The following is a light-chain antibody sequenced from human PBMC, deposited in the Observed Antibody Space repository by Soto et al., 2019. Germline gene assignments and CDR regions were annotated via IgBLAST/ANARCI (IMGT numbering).Light chain of an antibody. CDR3: QFYNSYSRT. CDR1: QSIGDS. V-gene: IGKV1-5*03. J-gene: IGKJ1*01. CDR2: KAS. Sequence: DIQMTQSPSTLSASLGDRVTMTCRASQSIGDSLAWYQQRPGKAPNLLIYKASTLEGGVPSRFSGSGSGTQFTLTITSLQPDDFATYYCQFYNSYSRTFGQGTTVDIK.